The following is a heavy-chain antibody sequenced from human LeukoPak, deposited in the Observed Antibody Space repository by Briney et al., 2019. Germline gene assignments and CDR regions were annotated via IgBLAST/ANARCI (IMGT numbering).Heavy chain of an antibody. V-gene: IGHV1-18*01. D-gene: IGHD6-19*01. J-gene: IGHJ4*02. CDR3: ARVGYSSGWFRGKRNDYFDY. CDR2: ISAYNGDT. Sequence: ASVKVSCKASGYTFSNYGISWVRQAPGQGLEWMGWISAYNGDTNYAQKLQGRVTMTTDTSTSTAYMELRSLRSDDTAVYYCARVGYSSGWFRGKRNDYFDYWGQGTLVTVSS. CDR1: GYTFSNYG.